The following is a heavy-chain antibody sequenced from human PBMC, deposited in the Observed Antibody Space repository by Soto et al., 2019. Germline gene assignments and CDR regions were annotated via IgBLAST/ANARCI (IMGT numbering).Heavy chain of an antibody. D-gene: IGHD1-26*01. CDR1: GLTFGDDDDYS. CDR2: IRGRVYGGTA. CDR3: RRKGVGSTTYYFDY. J-gene: IGHJ4*02. V-gene: IGHV3-49*05. Sequence: EVQLVESGGGLVTPGRSLRLSCTDSGLTFGDDDDYSMSWFRQAPGKGLEWVGFIRGRVYGGTAEYAASVKGRFTISRDYSKSIVYLQMNSLKTEDTAVYYCRRKGVGSTTYYFDYWGQGALVTVSS.